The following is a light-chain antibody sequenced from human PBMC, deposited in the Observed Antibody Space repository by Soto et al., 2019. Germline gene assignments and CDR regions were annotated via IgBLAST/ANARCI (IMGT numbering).Light chain of an antibody. Sequence: QAVVTQETSLTVSPGGTVTLTCASSTGAVSSDPWPYWFQQKPGQAPRTLIYDISSKHSWTPARFSGSLLGGKAALSLSGAQPEDEADYYCLLAYSGAWVFGGGTKLTVL. J-gene: IGLJ3*02. CDR3: LLAYSGAWV. CDR1: TGAVSSDPW. CDR2: DIS. V-gene: IGLV7-46*01.